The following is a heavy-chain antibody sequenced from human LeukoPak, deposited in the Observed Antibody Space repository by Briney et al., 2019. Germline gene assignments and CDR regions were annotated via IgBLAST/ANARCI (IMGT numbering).Heavy chain of an antibody. V-gene: IGHV3-7*01. CDR1: GFTLSSYW. CDR2: IKQDGSEK. J-gene: IGHJ4*02. D-gene: IGHD3-10*01. CDR3: ARVGPYYYGSGSISADFDY. Sequence: GGSLRLSCAASGFTLSSYWMSWVRQAPGKGLEWVANIKQDGSEKYYVDSVKGRFTISRDNAKNSLYLQMNSLRAEDTAVYYCARVGPYYYGSGSISADFDYWGQGTLVTVSS.